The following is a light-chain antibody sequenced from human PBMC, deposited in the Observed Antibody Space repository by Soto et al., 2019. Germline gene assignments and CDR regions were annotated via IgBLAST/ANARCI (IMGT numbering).Light chain of an antibody. CDR3: GTWDSSLGAEV. V-gene: IGLV1-51*01. J-gene: IGLJ3*02. CDR2: DNN. CDR1: SSNIGNNY. Sequence: QSVLTQPPSVSAAPGQKVTISCSGSSSNIGNNYLSWYQQFPGTAPKLLIYDNNKRPSGIPDRFSGSKSGTSATLGITGLQTGDEADYYCGTWDSSLGAEVFGGGTKLTVL.